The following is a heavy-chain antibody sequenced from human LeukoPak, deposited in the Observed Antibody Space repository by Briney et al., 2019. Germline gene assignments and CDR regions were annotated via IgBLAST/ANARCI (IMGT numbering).Heavy chain of an antibody. Sequence: GGSLRLSCAASGFTFSPYSMNWVRQAPGKGLKWVSSISSSSNYIYYADSVKGRFTISRDNAKNSLYLQMNSLRAEDTAVYYCARADSSYLDYWGQGTLVTVSS. CDR1: GFTFSPYS. D-gene: IGHD4-11*01. CDR3: ARADSSYLDY. V-gene: IGHV3-21*01. CDR2: ISSSSNYI. J-gene: IGHJ4*02.